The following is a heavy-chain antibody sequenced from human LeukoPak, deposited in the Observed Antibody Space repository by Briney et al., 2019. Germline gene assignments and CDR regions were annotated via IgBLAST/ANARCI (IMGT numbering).Heavy chain of an antibody. CDR3: ARATTYYYDSSGYLFDY. CDR2: IRYDGSNK. CDR1: GFTFSSYG. D-gene: IGHD3-22*01. Sequence: GGSLRLSCAASGFTFSSYGMHWVRQAPVKGLEWVAFIRYDGSNKSYADSVKGRFTISRDNSKNTLYLQMNSLRAEDTAVYYCARATTYYYDSSGYLFDYWGQGTLVTVSS. V-gene: IGHV3-30*02. J-gene: IGHJ4*02.